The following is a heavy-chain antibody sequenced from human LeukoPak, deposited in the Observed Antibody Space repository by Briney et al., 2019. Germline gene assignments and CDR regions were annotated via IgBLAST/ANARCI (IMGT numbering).Heavy chain of an antibody. J-gene: IGHJ6*03. D-gene: IGHD3-10*01. CDR3: ARVTMVRGYYYYYYMDV. CDR2: IYYSGST. Sequence: PSETLSLTCTVSGGSISSYYWSWIRQPPGKGLEWIGYIYYSGSTNYNPSLKSRVTISVDTSKNQFSLKLSSVTAADTAVYYCARVTMVRGYYYYYYMDVWGKGTRSPSP. V-gene: IGHV4-59*01. CDR1: GGSISSYY.